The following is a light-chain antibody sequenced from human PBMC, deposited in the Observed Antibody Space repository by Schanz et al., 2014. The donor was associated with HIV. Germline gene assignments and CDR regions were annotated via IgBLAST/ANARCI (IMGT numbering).Light chain of an antibody. CDR3: QSYDSGLSVVV. Sequence: QSVLTQPPSVSAAPGQKVTISCSGTIFNIGNNYVSWYQHLPGTAPKLLIYDSYERPSEIPDRFSGSKSGTSATLAITGLQAEDEADYYCQSYDSGLSVVVFGGGTKLTVL. CDR2: DSY. CDR1: IFNIGNNY. V-gene: IGLV1-51*01. J-gene: IGLJ2*01.